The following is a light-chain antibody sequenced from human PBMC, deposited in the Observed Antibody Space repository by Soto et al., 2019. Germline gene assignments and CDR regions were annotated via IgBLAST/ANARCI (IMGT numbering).Light chain of an antibody. Sequence: DIQMTQSPSTLSASVGDRVTITCRASQSIGNWLAWYQQKLGKAPKLLIYKASNLETGVPSRFSGSGSGTESTPAISCLQPIDFAIYYCQQYDDYQRTFGQGTEVEIK. CDR3: QQYDDYQRT. CDR2: KAS. V-gene: IGKV1-5*03. CDR1: QSIGNW. J-gene: IGKJ1*01.